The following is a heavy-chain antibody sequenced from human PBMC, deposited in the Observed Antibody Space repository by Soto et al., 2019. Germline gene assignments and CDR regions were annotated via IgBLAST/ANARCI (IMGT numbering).Heavy chain of an antibody. V-gene: IGHV3-9*01. CDR2: ISWNSGSI. Sequence: EVQLVESGGGLVQPGGSLRLSCAASGFTFDDYAMHWVRQAPGKGLEWVSGISWNSGSIGYADSVKGRFTISRDNAKNSLYLQMNSLRAEDTALYYCAKGKYGMDVWGQGTTVTVSS. J-gene: IGHJ6*02. CDR3: AKGKYGMDV. CDR1: GFTFDDYA.